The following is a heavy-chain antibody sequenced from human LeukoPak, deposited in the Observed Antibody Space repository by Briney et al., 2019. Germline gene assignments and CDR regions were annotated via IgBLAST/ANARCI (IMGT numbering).Heavy chain of an antibody. CDR3: AKGQDSCGYLDY. Sequence: SGGSLRLSCAASGFTFSSYGMHWVRQAPGKGLEWVAVIWYDGSNKYYADSVKGRFTISRDNSKNTLYLQMNSLRAEDTAVYYCAKGQDSCGYLDYWGQGTLVTVSS. CDR2: IWYDGSNK. V-gene: IGHV3-33*06. D-gene: IGHD3-22*01. J-gene: IGHJ4*02. CDR1: GFTFSSYG.